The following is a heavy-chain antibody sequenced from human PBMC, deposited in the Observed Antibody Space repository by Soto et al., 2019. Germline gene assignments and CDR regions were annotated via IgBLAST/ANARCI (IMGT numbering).Heavy chain of an antibody. J-gene: IGHJ4*02. V-gene: IGHV1-24*01. CDR1: GYTLTELS. CDR2: VDPEDVET. D-gene: IGHD2-2*01. CDR3: SAGNVPSDY. Sequence: QVQLVQSGAEVKKPGASVKVSCKVSGYTLTELSIHWVRQAPGKGLEWMGGVDPEDVETRYEQKCQGRVTITEDTSQDTAYMELSSLRSEDTDVYYCSAGNVPSDYWGQGPLVTVSS.